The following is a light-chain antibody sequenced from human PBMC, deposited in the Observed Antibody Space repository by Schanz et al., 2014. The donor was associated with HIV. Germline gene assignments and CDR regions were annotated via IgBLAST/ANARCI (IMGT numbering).Light chain of an antibody. V-gene: IGLV2-18*02. J-gene: IGLJ1*01. Sequence: QSALTQPASVSGSLGQSITISCTGTNRDIGTYNRVSWYQQPPGTAPKLLIFEVSNRPSGVPDRFSGSKSGNTASLTISGLQPEDEADYYCNSYSHSNTYVFGSGTKLTVL. CDR2: EVS. CDR1: NRDIGTYNR. CDR3: NSYSHSNTYV.